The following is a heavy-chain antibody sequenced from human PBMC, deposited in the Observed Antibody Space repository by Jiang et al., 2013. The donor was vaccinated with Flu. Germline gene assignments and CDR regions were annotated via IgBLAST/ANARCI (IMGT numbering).Heavy chain of an antibody. CDR2: ISHSGGT. D-gene: IGHD2-2*01. CDR3: ARVYCSTTSCLERGMDV. V-gene: IGHV4-4*02. J-gene: IGHJ6*02. Sequence: LQSQGPGLVKPSGTLSLTCAVSGGSISSSNWWTWVRQPPGKGLEWIGEISHSGGTNYNPSLKSRVTISVDKSKNQFSLKLSSVTAADTAVYYCARVYCSTTSCLERGMDVWGQGTTVTVSS. CDR1: GGSISSSNW.